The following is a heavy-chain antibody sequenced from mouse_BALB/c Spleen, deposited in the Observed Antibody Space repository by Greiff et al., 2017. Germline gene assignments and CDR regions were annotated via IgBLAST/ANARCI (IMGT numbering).Heavy chain of an antibody. CDR1: GYSITSDYA. CDR3: ALITTVDWYFDV. D-gene: IGHD1-1*01. V-gene: IGHV3-2*02. Sequence: EVKLMESGPGLVKPSQSLSLTCTVTGYSITSDYAWNWIRQFPGNKLEWMGYISYSGSTSYNPSLKSRISITRDTSKNQFFLQLNSVTTEDTATYYCALITTVDWYFDVWGAGTTVTVSS. J-gene: IGHJ1*01. CDR2: ISYSGST.